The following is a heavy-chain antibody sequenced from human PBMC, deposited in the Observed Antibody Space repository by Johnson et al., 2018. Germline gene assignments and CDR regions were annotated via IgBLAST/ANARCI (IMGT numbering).Heavy chain of an antibody. V-gene: IGHV1-69*01. CDR3: ARFLGDYSNYYYYGMDV. J-gene: IGHJ6*02. D-gene: IGHD4-11*01. Sequence: QVQLVQSGAEVKKPGSSVKVSCQASGGTFSSYAISWVRQAPGQGLEWMGGIIPIFGTAHYAQKFQGRVTITADESTSTAYTELSIMRSEDTAVYYLARFLGDYSNYYYYGMDVWGQGTTVTVSS. CDR1: GGTFSSYA. CDR2: IIPIFGTA.